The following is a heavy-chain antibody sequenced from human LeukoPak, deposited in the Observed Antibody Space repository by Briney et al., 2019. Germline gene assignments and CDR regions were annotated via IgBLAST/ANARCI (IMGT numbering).Heavy chain of an antibody. D-gene: IGHD3-3*01. V-gene: IGHV3-33*06. CDR3: TKGLSIGVVMFFDY. Sequence: TGGPVSLSCAASGSPLRSLGMHEVRAAPGKAVEGVAVLWYEGNKKHYADSEKGRFTISRDHSQNMLYLQLNSLRAQDTAVYYCTKGLSIGVVMFFDYWGQGTLVTVSS. CDR2: LWYEGNKK. CDR1: GSPLRSLG. J-gene: IGHJ4*02.